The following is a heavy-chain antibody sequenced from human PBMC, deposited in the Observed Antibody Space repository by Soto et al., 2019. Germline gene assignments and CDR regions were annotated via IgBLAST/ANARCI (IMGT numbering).Heavy chain of an antibody. CDR1: GGSFSGYY. J-gene: IGHJ4*02. D-gene: IGHD6-6*01. CDR3: ARGQYSSSLGIFFDY. V-gene: IGHV4-34*01. Sequence: QVQLQQWGAGLLKPSETLSLTCAVYGGSFSGYYWSWIRQPPGKGLEWIGEINHRGSTNYNPSLKSRVTIPVDTSKNHVSLKLSSVTAADTAVYYCARGQYSSSLGIFFDYWGQGTLVTVSS. CDR2: INHRGST.